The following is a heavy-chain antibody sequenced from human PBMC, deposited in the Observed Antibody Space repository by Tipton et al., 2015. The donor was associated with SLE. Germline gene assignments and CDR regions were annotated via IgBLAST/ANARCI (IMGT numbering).Heavy chain of an antibody. D-gene: IGHD3-3*01. J-gene: IGHJ4*02. V-gene: IGHV4-34*01. CDR2: VNHSGST. CDR3: ARCTIFGVVRGSFDS. Sequence: TLSLTCAVYGGSFSDYFWTWIRQSPGKGLEWIGDVNHSGSTDYHPSLKSRVTMSVDTSKNQFSLKLTPVTAADTALYYCARCTIFGVVRGSFDSWGQGTLATVS. CDR1: GGSFSDYF.